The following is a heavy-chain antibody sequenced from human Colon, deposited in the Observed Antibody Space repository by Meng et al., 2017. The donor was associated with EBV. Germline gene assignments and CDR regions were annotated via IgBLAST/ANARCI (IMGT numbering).Heavy chain of an antibody. CDR2: IYHGGNT. Sequence: QGRRQEAGPGRVGPAGTRAVTCAVAGASISSNNWWSWVRQSPGKGLEWIGEIYHGGNTNYNPSLKSRVTISVDRSNDQFSLSLSSVTAADTAVYYCARGNAYNAPSFDYWGQGTLVTVSS. V-gene: IGHV4-4*02. CDR1: GASISSNNW. J-gene: IGHJ4*02. CDR3: ARGNAYNAPSFDY. D-gene: IGHD5-24*01.